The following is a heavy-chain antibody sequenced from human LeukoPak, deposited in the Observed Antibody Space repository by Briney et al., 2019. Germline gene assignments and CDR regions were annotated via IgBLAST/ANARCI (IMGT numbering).Heavy chain of an antibody. J-gene: IGHJ4*02. Sequence: GGSLRLSCAASGCTFSNYAMSWVRQAPGKGLEWVSAISYNGGSIYYADSVKGRFTMSRDNSKNTVHLQMNSLRAEDTAVYYCATYRVTTATPFDYWGQGTLVTVSS. CDR3: ATYRVTTATPFDY. D-gene: IGHD4-17*01. V-gene: IGHV3-23*01. CDR2: ISYNGGSI. CDR1: GCTFSNYA.